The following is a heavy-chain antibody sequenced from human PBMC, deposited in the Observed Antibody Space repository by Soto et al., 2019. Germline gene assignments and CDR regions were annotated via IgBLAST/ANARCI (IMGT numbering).Heavy chain of an antibody. Sequence: GGSLRLSCAASGFTFSSYSMNWVRQAPGKGLEWVSYISSSSSTIYYADSVKGRFTISRDNAKNSLYLQMNSLRAEDTAVYYCARGEVVFRSLLSRVDGHYFDYWGQGTLVTVSS. D-gene: IGHD3-10*01. J-gene: IGHJ4*02. CDR1: GFTFSSYS. V-gene: IGHV3-48*01. CDR3: ARGEVVFRSLLSRVDGHYFDY. CDR2: ISSSSSTI.